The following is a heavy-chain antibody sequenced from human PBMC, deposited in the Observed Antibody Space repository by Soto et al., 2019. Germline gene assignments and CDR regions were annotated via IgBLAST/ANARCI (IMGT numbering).Heavy chain of an antibody. CDR2: INHSGST. D-gene: IGHD6-13*01. CDR3: VRHSVPYSSNWYFDY. V-gene: IGHV4-34*01. CDR1: GGSFSGYY. Sequence: SETLSLTCAVYGGSFSGYYWSWIRQPPGKGLEWIGNINHSGSTNYNPSLKSRVTISVDTSKNQFSLKLTSVTAADTALYYCVRHSVPYSSNWYFDYWGQGTPVTVSS. J-gene: IGHJ4*02.